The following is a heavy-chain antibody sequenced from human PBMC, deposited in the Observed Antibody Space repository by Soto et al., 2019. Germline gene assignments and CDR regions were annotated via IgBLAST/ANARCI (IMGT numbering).Heavy chain of an antibody. CDR2: IYYSGST. J-gene: IGHJ1*01. Sequence: PSETLSLTCTVSGGSISSYYWSWIRQPPGKGLEWIGYIYYSGSTNYNPSLKSRVTISVDTSKNQFSLKLSSVTAADTAVYYCARDGKDAEYFQHWGQGTLVPVSS. D-gene: IGHD1-26*01. CDR3: ARDGKDAEYFQH. CDR1: GGSISSYY. V-gene: IGHV4-59*01.